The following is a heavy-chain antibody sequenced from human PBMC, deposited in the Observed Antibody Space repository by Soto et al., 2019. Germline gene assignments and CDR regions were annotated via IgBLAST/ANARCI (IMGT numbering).Heavy chain of an antibody. CDR1: GYVYTSFG. D-gene: IGHD3-3*01. J-gene: IGHJ4*02. CDR2: VRPYNGDT. V-gene: IGHV1-18*01. CDR3: VRRFFTDFWSIYYYFDH. Sequence: QVQLVQSGAEVTQPGASVKVSCRTSGYVYTSFGISWVRQAPGQGLEWLGWVRPYNGDTKYAQKFQDRVTMTSDTSTTTAYMELKNLTSDDKAVYDCVRRFFTDFWSIYYYFDHWGQGTPVTVSS.